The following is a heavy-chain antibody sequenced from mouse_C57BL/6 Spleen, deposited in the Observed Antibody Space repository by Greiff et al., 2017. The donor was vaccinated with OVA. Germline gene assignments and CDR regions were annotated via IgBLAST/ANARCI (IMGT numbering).Heavy chain of an antibody. CDR3: ARSGYYGSLYYFDY. CDR2: INPSNGGT. CDR1: GYTFTSYW. J-gene: IGHJ2*01. V-gene: IGHV1-53*01. Sequence: VQLQQPGTELVKPGASVKLSCKASGYTFTSYWMHWVKQRPGQGLEWIGNINPSNGGTNYNEKFKSKAILTVDKSSSTAYMQLSSLTSEDSAVYYCARSGYYGSLYYFDYWGQGTTLTVSS. D-gene: IGHD1-1*01.